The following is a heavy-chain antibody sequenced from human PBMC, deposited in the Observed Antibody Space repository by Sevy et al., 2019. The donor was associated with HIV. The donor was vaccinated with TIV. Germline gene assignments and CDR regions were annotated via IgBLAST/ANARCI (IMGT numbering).Heavy chain of an antibody. CDR3: ARHSHGSGTYYVPFDS. CDR1: GYSITSGYL. Sequence: LRETLSLTCVVSGYSITSGYLWGWIRQPPGKGLEWIGSVFHSGNTYYNPSLNSRVIISVDTSKNQFSLKLNSVTAADTAVYYCARHSHGSGTYYVPFDSWGQGTLVTVSS. D-gene: IGHD3-10*01. V-gene: IGHV4-38-2*01. CDR2: VFHSGNT. J-gene: IGHJ4*02.